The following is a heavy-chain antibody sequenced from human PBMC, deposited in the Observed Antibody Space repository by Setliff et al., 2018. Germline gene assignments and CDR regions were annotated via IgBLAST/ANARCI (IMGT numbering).Heavy chain of an antibody. CDR3: AHIAGGGNSPRHDY. Sequence: SGPTLVNPTQTLTLTCTFSGFSLSTSLVGVGWIRQPPVKALEWLALIYWNDEKRYSPSLKSRLTITKDTSKNQVVLTMTNMDPVDTATYYCAHIAGGGNSPRHDYWGQGTLVTVSS. D-gene: IGHD2-21*01. J-gene: IGHJ4*02. V-gene: IGHV2-5*01. CDR1: GFSLSTSLVG. CDR2: IYWNDEK.